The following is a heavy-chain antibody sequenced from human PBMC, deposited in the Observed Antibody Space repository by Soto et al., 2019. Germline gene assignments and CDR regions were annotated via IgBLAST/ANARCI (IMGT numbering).Heavy chain of an antibody. D-gene: IGHD5-12*01. CDR3: ARVHRDGYPYYFDY. Sequence: SETLSLTCPVSGGSISSYYWSWIRQPPGKGLEWIGYIYYSGSTNYNPSLKSRVTISVDTSKNQFSLKLSSVTAADTAVYYCARVHRDGYPYYFDYWGQGTLVTVSS. V-gene: IGHV4-59*01. CDR2: IYYSGST. CDR1: GGSISSYY. J-gene: IGHJ4*02.